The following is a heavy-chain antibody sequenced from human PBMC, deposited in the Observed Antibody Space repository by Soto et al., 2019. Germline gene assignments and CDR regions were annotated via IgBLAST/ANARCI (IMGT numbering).Heavy chain of an antibody. CDR2: IYPGDSDT. V-gene: IGHV5-51*01. D-gene: IGHD6-13*01. CDR3: ARPHKPFIAAAGTADYYYGMDV. J-gene: IGHJ6*02. Sequence: PGESLKISCKGSGYSFTSYWIGWVRQMPGKGLEWMGIIYPGDSDTRYSPSFQGQVTISADKSISTAYLQWSSLRASDTAMYYCARPHKPFIAAAGTADYYYGMDVWGQGTTVTVSS. CDR1: GYSFTSYW.